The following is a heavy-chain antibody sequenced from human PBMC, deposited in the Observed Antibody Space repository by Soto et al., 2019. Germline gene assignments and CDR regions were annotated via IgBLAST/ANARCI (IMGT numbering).Heavy chain of an antibody. CDR2: IYYSGST. CDR1: GGSISSSSYY. J-gene: IGHJ4*02. CDR3: ARVIGYYDSSGFYPYFDY. Sequence: PSETLSLTCTVSGGSISSSSYYWSWVRQPPGKGLEWIGYIYYSGSTTYNPSLKSRVTISVDTSKNWFSLKLSSVTAPDTAVYYCARVIGYYDSSGFYPYFDYWGQGTLVTVSS. D-gene: IGHD3-22*01. V-gene: IGHV4-61*01.